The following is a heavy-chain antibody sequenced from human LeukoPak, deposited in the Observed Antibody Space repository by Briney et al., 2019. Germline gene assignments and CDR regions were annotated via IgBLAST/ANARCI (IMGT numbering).Heavy chain of an antibody. CDR2: ISSSSSYI. D-gene: IGHD1-26*01. J-gene: IGHJ4*02. V-gene: IGHV3-21*01. Sequence: GSLRLSCAASGFTFSSYSMNWVRQAPGKGLEWVSSISSSSSYIYYADSVKGRFTISRDNAKNSLHLQMNSLRAEDTAVYYCARDRSPSIVGATSYWGQGTLVTVSS. CDR3: ARDRSPSIVGATSY. CDR1: GFTFSSYS.